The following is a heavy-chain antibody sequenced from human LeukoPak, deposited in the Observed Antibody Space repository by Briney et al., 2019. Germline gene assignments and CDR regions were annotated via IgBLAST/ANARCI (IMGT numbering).Heavy chain of an antibody. CDR2: IRYDGSNK. J-gene: IGHJ4*02. CDR3: AKAASASAAIDY. Sequence: GGTLRLSRAASGFTFRSYGMRWVRQAPGKGLECVSFIRYDGSNKYYADSVKGRFTISRDNSKNTLYLQMNSLRAEDTAVYYCAKAASASAAIDYWGQGTLVTVSS. V-gene: IGHV3-30*02. D-gene: IGHD2-2*01. CDR1: GFTFRSYG.